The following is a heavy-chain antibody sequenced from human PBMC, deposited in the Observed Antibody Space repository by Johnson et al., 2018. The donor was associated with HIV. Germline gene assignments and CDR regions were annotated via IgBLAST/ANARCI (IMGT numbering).Heavy chain of an antibody. CDR3: ARRPNHDILTGKGGAFDI. Sequence: MQLVESGGGVVQPGRSLRLSCAASGFTFSSYGMHWVRQAPGKGLEWVAVISYDGSNKYYADSVKGRFTISRDNAKNSLYLQMNSLRAEDTALYYCARRPNHDILTGKGGAFDIWGQGTMVTVSS. CDR2: ISYDGSNK. V-gene: IGHV3-30*03. J-gene: IGHJ3*02. CDR1: GFTFSSYG. D-gene: IGHD3-9*01.